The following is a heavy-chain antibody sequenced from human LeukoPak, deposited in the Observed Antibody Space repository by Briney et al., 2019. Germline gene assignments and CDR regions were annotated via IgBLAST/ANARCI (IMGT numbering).Heavy chain of an antibody. J-gene: IGHJ6*02. CDR2: IYYSGST. Sequence: SETLSLTCTVSGGSISSYYWSWIRQPPGKGLEWIGYIYYSGSTNYNPSLKSRVTISVDTSKNQFSLKLSSVTAADTAVYYCARVLGTTTVTTHYYYYGMDVWGQGTTVTVSS. D-gene: IGHD4-17*01. CDR1: GGSISSYY. V-gene: IGHV4-59*01. CDR3: ARVLGTTTVTTHYYYYGMDV.